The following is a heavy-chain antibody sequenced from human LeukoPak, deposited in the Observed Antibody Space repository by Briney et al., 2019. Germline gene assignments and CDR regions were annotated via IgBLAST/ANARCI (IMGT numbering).Heavy chain of an antibody. CDR1: GGSISSSSYY. CDR3: ARQGYFDIAVGLDY. V-gene: IGHV4-39*07. D-gene: IGHD3-9*01. CDR2: IYYSGST. Sequence: SETLSLTCTVSGGSISSSSYYWGWIRQPPGKGLEWIGSIYYSGSTYYNPSLKSRVTISVDTSKNQFSLKLSSVTAADTAVYYCARQGYFDIAVGLDYWDQGTLVTVSS. J-gene: IGHJ4*02.